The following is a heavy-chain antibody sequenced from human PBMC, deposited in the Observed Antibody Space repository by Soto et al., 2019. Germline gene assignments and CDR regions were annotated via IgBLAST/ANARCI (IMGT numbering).Heavy chain of an antibody. J-gene: IGHJ4*02. CDR1: GGSISSYY. Sequence: QVQLQESGPGLVKPSETLSLTCTVTGGSISSYYWSWIRQPQGMGLEWIGYIYCSGSTNYNPSLKSRVAISVDTSKNQFAHKRTSVTAADTAVYYCARHHDSWVQGTRVTVSS. CDR2: IYCSGST. V-gene: IGHV4-59*08. CDR3: ARHHDS.